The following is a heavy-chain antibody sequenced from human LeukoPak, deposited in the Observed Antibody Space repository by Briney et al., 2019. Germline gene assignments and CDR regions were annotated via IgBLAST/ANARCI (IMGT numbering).Heavy chain of an antibody. Sequence: GGSLRLSCRGSGFTFSDYGIHWVRQVPGKGLEWVAVISFDGKIETYADSVKGRFTISKDFSTNTLYLDMNTVRPDDTAVHYCALYGAYFAFWGHGTLVTVSS. J-gene: IGHJ4*01. CDR3: ALYGAYFAF. CDR2: ISFDGKIE. V-gene: IGHV3-30*03. CDR1: GFTFSDYG. D-gene: IGHD4-17*01.